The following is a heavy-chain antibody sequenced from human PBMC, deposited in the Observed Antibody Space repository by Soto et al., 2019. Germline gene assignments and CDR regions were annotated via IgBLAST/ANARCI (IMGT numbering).Heavy chain of an antibody. D-gene: IGHD3-10*01. CDR2: VYSNGNT. J-gene: IGHJ4*02. Sequence: QVQLQESGPGLVKPSQTLSLTCTVSDDSLRSNKYAWTWIRQNPEKALEWIGYVYSNGNTRSSPSLQSRVSMSGDTSKNHFSLRLTSVSAADTAVYFCARALYFHPSGSFYFGSWGQGTLVTVSS. V-gene: IGHV4-31*03. CDR3: ARALYFHPSGSFYFGS. CDR1: DDSLRSNKYA.